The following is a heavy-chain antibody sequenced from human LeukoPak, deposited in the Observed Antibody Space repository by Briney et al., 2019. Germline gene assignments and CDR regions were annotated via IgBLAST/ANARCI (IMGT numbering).Heavy chain of an antibody. CDR1: GFTFSSYE. J-gene: IGHJ6*04. V-gene: IGHV3-48*03. CDR2: ISSSGSTI. Sequence: GGSLRLSCTAPGFTFSSYEMNWVRQAPGKGLEWVSYISSSGSTICYADSVKGRFTISRDNAKNSLYLQMNSLRAEDTAVYYCARRYDILTGYGYYYYYGMDVWGKGTTVTVSS. D-gene: IGHD3-9*01. CDR3: ARRYDILTGYGYYYYYGMDV.